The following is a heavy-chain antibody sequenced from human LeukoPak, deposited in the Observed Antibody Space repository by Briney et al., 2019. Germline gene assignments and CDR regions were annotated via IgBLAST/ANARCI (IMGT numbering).Heavy chain of an antibody. CDR3: ARVPGAAMVSWYFDY. D-gene: IGHD5-18*01. Sequence: GGSLRLSGAASGFTFSSYAMHWVRQAPGKGLEYVSAISSNGSSTYYANSVKGRFTISRDNSKNTLYLQMGSLRAEDMAVYYCARVPGAAMVSWYFDYWGQGTLVTVSS. V-gene: IGHV3-64*01. CDR2: ISSNGSST. CDR1: GFTFSSYA. J-gene: IGHJ4*02.